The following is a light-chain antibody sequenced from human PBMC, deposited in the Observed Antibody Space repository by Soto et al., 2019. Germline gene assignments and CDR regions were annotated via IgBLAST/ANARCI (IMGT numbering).Light chain of an antibody. J-gene: IGLJ7*01. CDR2: LEGSGSY. V-gene: IGLV4-60*02. CDR3: ETWDSNTHAV. CDR1: SGHSSYI. Sequence: QSVLTQSSSAXAXXGXXXXLTCTLSSGHSSYIIAWHQQQPGKAPRYLMKLEGSGSYNKGSGVPDRFSGSSSGADRYLTISNLQFEDEADYYCETWDSNTHAVFGGGTQLTVL.